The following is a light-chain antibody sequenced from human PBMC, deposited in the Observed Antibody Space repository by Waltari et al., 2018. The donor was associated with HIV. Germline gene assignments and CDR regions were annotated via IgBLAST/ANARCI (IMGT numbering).Light chain of an antibody. CDR3: NSYTTGNSRV. V-gene: IGLV2-14*01. Sequence: QSALTQPASVSGSPGQSITISCTGTSSDVGGYNYVSWYQQHPGKAPKLMLFEVTNRPSGVSRRFSASKSGNTASLTISGLQAEDEADYYCNSYTTGNSRVFGGGTKLTVL. CDR2: EVT. J-gene: IGLJ2*01. CDR1: SSDVGGYNY.